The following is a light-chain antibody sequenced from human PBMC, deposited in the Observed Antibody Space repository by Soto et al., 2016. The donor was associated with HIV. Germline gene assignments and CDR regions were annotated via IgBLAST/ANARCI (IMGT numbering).Light chain of an antibody. Sequence: DIQMTQSPSSLSASVGDRVTITCRASQNINNYLNWYQQKPGKAPNLLISATSTLQSGVPSRFSGSGSGTDFTLTITSLQPEDFAIYYCQQYNGYPWTFGQGTKMQIK. CDR3: QQYNGYPWT. V-gene: IGKV1-39*01. J-gene: IGKJ1*01. CDR1: QNINNY. CDR2: ATS.